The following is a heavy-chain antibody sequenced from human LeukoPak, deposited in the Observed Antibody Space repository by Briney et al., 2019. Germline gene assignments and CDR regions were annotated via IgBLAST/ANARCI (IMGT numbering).Heavy chain of an antibody. CDR3: AKDYYGDYLERNWFDP. Sequence: GGSLRLSCVDSGFTFSTYTIHWVRQAPGKGLEWVALISSDGNNEYYADSVKGRFTISRDNTKNTLFLQMNSLRAEDTAVYYCAKDYYGDYLERNWFDPWGQGTLVTVSS. J-gene: IGHJ5*02. D-gene: IGHD4-17*01. CDR2: ISSDGNNE. CDR1: GFTFSTYT. V-gene: IGHV3-30-3*01.